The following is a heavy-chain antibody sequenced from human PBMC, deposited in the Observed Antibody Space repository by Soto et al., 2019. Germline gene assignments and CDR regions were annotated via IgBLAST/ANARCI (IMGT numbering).Heavy chain of an antibody. CDR3: GSIAAAGAWGSDY. V-gene: IGHV3-30*03. J-gene: IGHJ4*02. Sequence: GGSLRLSCAASGFTFSSYGMHWVRQAPGKGLEWVAVISYDGSNKYYADSVKGRFTISRDNSKNTLYLQMNSLRAEDTAVYYCGSIAAAGAWGSDYWGQGTLVTVSS. D-gene: IGHD6-13*01. CDR2: ISYDGSNK. CDR1: GFTFSSYG.